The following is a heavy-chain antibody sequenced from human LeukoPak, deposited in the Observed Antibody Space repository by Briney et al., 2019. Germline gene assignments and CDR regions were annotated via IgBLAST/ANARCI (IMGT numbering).Heavy chain of an antibody. J-gene: IGHJ5*01. CDR2: ISGSGSST. Sequence: PGGSLRLSCAASGFTFSNYAMSWVRQAPGKGLEWVSAISGSGSSTYYADSVKGRFTISRDNSKNTLHLQMNSLRAEDAAIYYCARDGTTTRYNWFDSWGQGTLVTVSS. V-gene: IGHV3-23*01. CDR1: GFTFSNYA. CDR3: ARDGTTTRYNWFDS. D-gene: IGHD1-7*01.